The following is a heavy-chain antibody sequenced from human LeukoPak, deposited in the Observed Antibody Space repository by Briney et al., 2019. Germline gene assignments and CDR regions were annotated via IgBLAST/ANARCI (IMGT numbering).Heavy chain of an antibody. V-gene: IGHV6-1*01. CDR2: TYYRSRWYY. Sequence: SQTLSLTCAISGDSVSRNSAAWNWIRQSPSRGLEWLGRTYYRSRWYYDYAVSVRSRITINPDTSKNQFSLKLSSVTAADTAVYYCARGLGYSFDWLHPRPPGRVPGDAFDIWGQGTMVTVSS. CDR3: ARGLGYSFDWLHPRPPGRVPGDAFDI. J-gene: IGHJ3*02. CDR1: GDSVSRNSAA. D-gene: IGHD3-9*01.